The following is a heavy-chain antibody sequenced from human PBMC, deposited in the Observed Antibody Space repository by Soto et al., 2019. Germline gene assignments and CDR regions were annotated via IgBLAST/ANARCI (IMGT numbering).Heavy chain of an antibody. V-gene: IGHV1-69*01. CDR1: GGTFSSYA. CDR3: ARSQGSSTSLEIYYYYYYGMDV. CDR2: SIPISGTA. Sequence: QVQLVQSGAEVKKPGSSVKVSCKASGGTFSSYAISWVRQAPGQGLEWMGGSIPISGTANDAQKFQGRVTITAAESTSTAYMELSSLRSEDTAVYYCARSQGSSTSLEIYYYYYYGMDVWGQGTTVTVSS. D-gene: IGHD2-2*01. J-gene: IGHJ6*02.